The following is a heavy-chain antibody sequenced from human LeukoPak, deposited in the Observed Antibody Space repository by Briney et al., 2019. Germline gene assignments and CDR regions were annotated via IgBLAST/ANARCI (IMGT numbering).Heavy chain of an antibody. CDR3: ARDGERYCSGGSCYFTNWFDP. D-gene: IGHD2-15*01. J-gene: IGHJ5*02. V-gene: IGHV3-30-3*01. Sequence: GRSLTLSCAASGFTFSSYAMHWVRQAEGKGREWEAVISYVGSNKYYADSVKGRFTISRDNSKNTLYLQMNSLRAEDTAVYYCARDGERYCSGGSCYFTNWFDPWGQGTLVTVSS. CDR1: GFTFSSYA. CDR2: ISYVGSNK.